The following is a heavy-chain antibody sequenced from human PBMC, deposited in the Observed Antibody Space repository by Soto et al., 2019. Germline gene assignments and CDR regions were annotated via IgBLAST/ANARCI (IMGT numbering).Heavy chain of an antibody. D-gene: IGHD7-27*01. J-gene: IGHJ4*02. Sequence: QVQLQESGPGLVQPSQTLSLTCSVSGDPVSSGSYYWTWVRQHPVKGLEWIGYIYHTGSTYYNPSLQGRLIMSIDTSKNQFSLHLYSVTAADTAVYFCAAKLGTTHYFDFWGQGSLVAVSS. CDR2: IYHTGST. V-gene: IGHV4-31*03. CDR3: AAKLGTTHYFDF. CDR1: GDPVSSGSYY.